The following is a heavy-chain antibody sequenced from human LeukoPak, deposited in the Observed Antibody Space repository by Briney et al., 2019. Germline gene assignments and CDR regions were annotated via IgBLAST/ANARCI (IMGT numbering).Heavy chain of an antibody. V-gene: IGHV3-23*01. Sequence: PGGSLRLSCAASGFTFSSYAMSWVRQAPGKGLEWVSSITSSGAATYYADSVKARFTISRNNSDNTLYLQMNSLRAEDTAVYYCAKDRPNYYGSNGHYYKLNGDCWGQGTLVTVSS. CDR3: AKDRPNYYGSNGHYYKLNGDC. CDR2: ITSSGAAT. CDR1: GFTFSSYA. J-gene: IGHJ4*02. D-gene: IGHD3-22*01.